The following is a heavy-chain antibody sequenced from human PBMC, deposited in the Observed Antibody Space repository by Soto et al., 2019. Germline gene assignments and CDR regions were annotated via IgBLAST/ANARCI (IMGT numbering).Heavy chain of an antibody. V-gene: IGHV2-5*02. CDR2: IYWDDDK. J-gene: IGHJ4*02. CDR3: AHRVLRTVFGLVTTTAIYFDF. D-gene: IGHD3-3*01. Sequence: QITLNESGPTQVKPRQTLTLTCPFSGFSLTTSGVGVGWIRQSPGKAPEWLALIYWDDDKRYSPSLKSRLTITKDTSKNPVVLTMADLDPADTATYYCAHRVLRTVFGLVTTTAIYFDFWCQGTPVAVSS. CDR1: GFSLTTSGVG.